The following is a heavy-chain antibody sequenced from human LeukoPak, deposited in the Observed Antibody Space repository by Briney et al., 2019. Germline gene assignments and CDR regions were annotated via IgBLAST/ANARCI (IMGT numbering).Heavy chain of an antibody. CDR3: ATPSAITMVRGAPRRAFDI. J-gene: IGHJ3*02. Sequence: GRSLRLSCAASGFTFSSYGMRWVRQAPGKGLEWMGGFDPEDGETIYAQKFQGRVTMTEDTSTDTAYMELSSLRSEDTAVYYCATPSAITMVRGAPRRAFDIWGQGTMVTVSS. V-gene: IGHV1-24*01. CDR2: FDPEDGET. CDR1: GFTFSSYG. D-gene: IGHD3-10*01.